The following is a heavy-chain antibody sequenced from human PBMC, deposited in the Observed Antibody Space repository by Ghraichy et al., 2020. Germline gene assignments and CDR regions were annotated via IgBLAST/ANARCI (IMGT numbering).Heavy chain of an antibody. V-gene: IGHV4-30-2*01. J-gene: IGHJ4*02. CDR2: IYYSGSS. CDR3: ARGGKSDQFDY. CDR1: GGTFSSVGYS. Sequence: SEPLSLTCAVSGGTFSSVGYSWGWIRQPPGKGLEWIGYIYYSGSSYYNPSLNSRLTISLDRSKNQFSLRLSAVTAADTAVYYCARGGKSDQFDYWGQGTLVTVSS.